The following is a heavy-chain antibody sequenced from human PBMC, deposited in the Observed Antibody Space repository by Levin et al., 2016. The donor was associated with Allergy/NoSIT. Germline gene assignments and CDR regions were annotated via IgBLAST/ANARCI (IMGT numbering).Heavy chain of an antibody. CDR2: IYSGGST. J-gene: IGHJ5*02. CDR3: ARCQGCSGGSCNSGPWFDP. CDR1: GFIVSSNY. V-gene: IGHV3-66*01. Sequence: GGSLRLSCAASGFIVSSNYMSWVRQAPGKGLEWVSVIYSGGSTYYADSVKGRFTISKDDSKNTLYLQMNSLRAEDTAVYYCARCQGCSGGSCNSGPWFDPWGQGTLVTVSS. D-gene: IGHD2-15*01.